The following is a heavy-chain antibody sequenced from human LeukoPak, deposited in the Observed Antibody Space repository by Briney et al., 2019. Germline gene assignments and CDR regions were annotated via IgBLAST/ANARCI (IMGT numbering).Heavy chain of an antibody. CDR2: TYYRSKWYN. Sequence: SQTLSLTCAISGDSVSSNSAAWNWIRQSPSRGLEWLGRTYYRSKWYNNYTVSVESRITINPDTSKNQFSLQLNPVTPEDTAVYYCARDVMATGGGFDYWGQGTLVTVSS. CDR3: ARDVMATGGGFDY. CDR1: GDSVSSNSAA. J-gene: IGHJ4*02. D-gene: IGHD5-24*01. V-gene: IGHV6-1*01.